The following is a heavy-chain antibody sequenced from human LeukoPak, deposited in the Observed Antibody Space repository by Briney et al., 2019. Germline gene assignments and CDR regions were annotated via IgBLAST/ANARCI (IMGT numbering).Heavy chain of an antibody. D-gene: IGHD6-19*01. Sequence: GGSLRLSCAASGFTFSSYEMNWVRQAPGKGLEWVSYISSSGSTIYYADSVKGRFTISRDNAKNSLSLRMNSLSAEDTAVYYCATGYSSGWYFYFQHWGQGSLVSVSS. J-gene: IGHJ1*01. CDR1: GFTFSSYE. CDR3: ATGYSSGWYFYFQH. CDR2: ISSSGSTI. V-gene: IGHV3-48*03.